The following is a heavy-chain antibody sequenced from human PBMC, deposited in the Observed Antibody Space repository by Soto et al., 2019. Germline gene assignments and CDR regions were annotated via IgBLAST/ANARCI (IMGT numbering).Heavy chain of an antibody. V-gene: IGHV3-30*18. Sequence: QVQLVESGGGVIQPGRSLKLSCGASGFTFSTYGMHWVRQAPGKGLEWVAVISHDGSNKYYADSVKGRFTISRDNSKNRLCPQMNSPKPEDTAVYYCVNGYRSDWYYSHFWGQGTLVTVSS. CDR3: VNGYRSDWYYSHF. D-gene: IGHD6-19*01. J-gene: IGHJ4*02. CDR2: ISHDGSNK. CDR1: GFTFSTYG.